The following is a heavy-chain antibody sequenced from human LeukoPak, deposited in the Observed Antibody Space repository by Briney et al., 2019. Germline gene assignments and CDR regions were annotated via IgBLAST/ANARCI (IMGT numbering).Heavy chain of an antibody. CDR2: IVIGSSPV. Sequence: GGSLRLSCAASRFTFSTSGMNWVRQAPGRGLEWVSYIVIGSSPVYYADSVKGRFTSSRDNAKNSLYLQMNSLRDEDTAVYYCARPAAAAAAFCDYWGQGTLVTVSA. J-gene: IGHJ4*02. CDR3: ARPAAAAAAFCDY. V-gene: IGHV3-48*02. D-gene: IGHD6-25*01. CDR1: RFTFSTSG.